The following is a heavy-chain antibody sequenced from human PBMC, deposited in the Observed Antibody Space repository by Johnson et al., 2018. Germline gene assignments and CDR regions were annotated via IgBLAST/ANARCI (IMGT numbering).Heavy chain of an antibody. J-gene: IGHJ6*02. D-gene: IGHD4-11*01. CDR1: GFTFGDYA. Sequence: VQLVQSGGGLVKPGRSLRLSCTASGFTFGDYAMSWFRQAPGKGLEWVGFIRSKADGGTTEYAASVKGRFTNSRDDSKSIAYLQMKSLKTEDTAVYYCTRDNGLNAYSNYDYYDYGMDVWGQGTTVTVSS. CDR2: IRSKADGGTT. CDR3: TRDNGLNAYSNYDYYDYGMDV. V-gene: IGHV3-49*05.